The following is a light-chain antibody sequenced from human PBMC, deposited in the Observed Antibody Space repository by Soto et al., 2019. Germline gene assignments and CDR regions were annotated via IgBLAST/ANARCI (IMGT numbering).Light chain of an antibody. J-gene: IGKJ4*01. V-gene: IGKV1-27*01. CDR3: QKYNSAPLT. Sequence: DIEMPQAPCSMSASVRDRVTITCRASLPISNYLAWYQQKPGKIPNLLIYAASTLQAGVPSQFSGSGSGTEFTLTISSLQTQDVAAYYCQKYNSAPLTFGGGTKVDIK. CDR2: AAS. CDR1: LPISNY.